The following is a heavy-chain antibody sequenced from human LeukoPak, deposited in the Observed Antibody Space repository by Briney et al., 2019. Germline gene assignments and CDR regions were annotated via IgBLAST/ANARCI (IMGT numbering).Heavy chain of an antibody. Sequence: SETLSLTCTVSGGSITNDYLNWIRQSSGKQLEWIGSIHYSGTINYSPSLKSRITISLDTSKNQFSLKLSSVTAADTAMYYCATSYGHGWLIGSWGQGTLVTATS. D-gene: IGHD3-16*01. CDR1: GGSITNDY. CDR2: IHYSGTI. J-gene: IGHJ4*02. V-gene: IGHV4-59*01. CDR3: ATSYGHGWLIGS.